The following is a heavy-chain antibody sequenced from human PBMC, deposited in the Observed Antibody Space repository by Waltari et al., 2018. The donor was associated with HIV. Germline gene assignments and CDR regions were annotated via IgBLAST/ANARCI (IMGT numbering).Heavy chain of an antibody. J-gene: IGHJ4*02. V-gene: IGHV4-59*01. CDR3: ARSPVAQWLAFDY. D-gene: IGHD6-19*01. CDR1: GGSISSYY. Sequence: QVQLQESGPGLVKPSETLSLTCTVSGGSISSYYWSWIRQPPGKGLEWIGYIYYSGSTNYNLSLKSRVTISADTSKNQVSLKLSSVTAADTAVYYCARSPVAQWLAFDYWGQGTLVTVSS. CDR2: IYYSGST.